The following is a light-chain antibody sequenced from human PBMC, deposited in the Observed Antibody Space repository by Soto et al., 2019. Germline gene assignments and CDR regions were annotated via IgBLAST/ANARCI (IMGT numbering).Light chain of an antibody. CDR3: QCYDSSLTVL. Sequence: QSVLTQPPSVSGAPGQRVTISCTVSGSTFGAGSDVHWYQQVPGTAPKLLISYNTNRPSGVPDRFSGSKSGTSASLDISGLQREDEADYDCQCYDSSLTVLFGGGTKLTVL. V-gene: IGLV1-40*01. J-gene: IGLJ2*01. CDR2: YNT. CDR1: GSTFGAGSD.